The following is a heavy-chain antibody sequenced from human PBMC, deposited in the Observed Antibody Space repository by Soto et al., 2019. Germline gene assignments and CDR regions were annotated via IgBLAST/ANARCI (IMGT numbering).Heavy chain of an antibody. CDR2: INSDGSNT. J-gene: IGHJ4*02. CDR3: ASPTTTTFDY. V-gene: IGHV3-74*01. D-gene: IGHD1-1*01. CDR1: GFTFSNYW. Sequence: GGSLRLSCAASGFTFSNYWMHWVRQVPGKGLGWVSRINSDGSNTDYADPVKGRFTISRDNAKNTLYLQMNSLRVEDTGVYYCASPTTTTFDYWGQGALVTVSS.